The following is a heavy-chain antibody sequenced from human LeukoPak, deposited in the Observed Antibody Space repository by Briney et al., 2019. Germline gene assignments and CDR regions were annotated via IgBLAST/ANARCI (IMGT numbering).Heavy chain of an antibody. CDR3: ARDRLRDGYIPYFFDY. V-gene: IGHV4-59*01. D-gene: IGHD5-24*01. CDR1: GGSISSSY. J-gene: IGHJ4*02. CDR2: IYYSGST. Sequence: PSETLSLTCIVSGGSISSSYWSWLRQPPGKGLEWIGDIYYSGSTNYNPSLKSRVTISVDTSKNQFSLKLSSVTTADTAVYYCARDRLRDGYIPYFFDYWGQGTLVTVSS.